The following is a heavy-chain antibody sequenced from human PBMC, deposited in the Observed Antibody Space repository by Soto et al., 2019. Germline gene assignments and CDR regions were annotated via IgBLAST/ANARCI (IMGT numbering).Heavy chain of an antibody. CDR3: AHRLDYYDSFTPYYFDY. Sequence: QITLKESGPTLVKPTQTLTLTCTFSGFSLSTSGVGVGWIRQPPGKALEWLALIYWNDDKRYSPSLKSRLTITKDTSKNQVVLTMTNMDPVDTATYYCAHRLDYYDSFTPYYFDYWGQGTLVTVSS. CDR2: IYWNDDK. V-gene: IGHV2-5*01. CDR1: GFSLSTSGVG. D-gene: IGHD3-22*01. J-gene: IGHJ4*02.